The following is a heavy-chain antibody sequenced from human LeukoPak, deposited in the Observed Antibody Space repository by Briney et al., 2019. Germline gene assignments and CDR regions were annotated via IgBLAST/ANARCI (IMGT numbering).Heavy chain of an antibody. CDR1: GGYFEHYF. V-gene: IGHV4-59*01. CDR3: ASHRRSHGSEY. J-gene: IGHJ4*02. Sequence: TSETLSLTCTVSGGYFEHYFWSWIRQPPGKGPEWIGYVYYSGSTDYSPSLKSRLTISADTSKNQFSLRLSSVTAADTAVYYCASHRRSHGSEYWGQGTLVTVSS. CDR2: VYYSGST. D-gene: IGHD3-10*01.